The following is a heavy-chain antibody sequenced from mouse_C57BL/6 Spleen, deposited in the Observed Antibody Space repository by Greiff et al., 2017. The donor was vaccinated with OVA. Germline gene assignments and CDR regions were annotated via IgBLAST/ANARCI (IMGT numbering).Heavy chain of an antibody. CDR1: GFTFSSYA. D-gene: IGHD1-1*01. V-gene: IGHV5-9-1*02. CDR3: TRERGYGSSCLDY. Sequence: EVKLVESGEGLVKPGGSLKLSCAASGFTFSSYAMSWVRQTPEKRLEWVAYISSGGDYIYYADTVKGRFTSSRDNARNTLYLQMSSLKSEDTAMYYCTRERGYGSSCLDYWGQGTTLTVSS. J-gene: IGHJ2*01. CDR2: ISSGGDYI.